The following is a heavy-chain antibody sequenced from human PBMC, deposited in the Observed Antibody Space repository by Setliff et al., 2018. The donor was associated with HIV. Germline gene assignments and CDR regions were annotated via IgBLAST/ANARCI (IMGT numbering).Heavy chain of an antibody. J-gene: IGHJ5*02. Sequence: SETLSLTCGVSGYSMSSGYYWGWIRQPPGKGLEWIGYIYITGDTDYNPSLKSRVTISVDTSKSQFSLKLSSLTAADTAVYYCARGRTQWPNYNYFDPWGLGTLVTVSS. CDR1: GYSMSSGYY. CDR3: ARGRTQWPNYNYFDP. V-gene: IGHV4-38-2*01. CDR2: IYITGDT. D-gene: IGHD6-19*01.